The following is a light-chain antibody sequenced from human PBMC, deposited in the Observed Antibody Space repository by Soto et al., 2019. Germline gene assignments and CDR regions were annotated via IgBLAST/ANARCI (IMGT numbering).Light chain of an antibody. J-gene: IGLJ1*01. CDR1: SSDVGGYNY. CDR2: DVS. Sequence: QSVLTQPRSVSGSPGQSVTISCTGTSSDVGGYNYVSWYQQHPGKVPKLMIYDVSKRPSGVPDRFSGSKSGNTASLTISGLQAEDEADYYCCSYAGSYTHVFGSGTKLTVL. V-gene: IGLV2-11*01. CDR3: CSYAGSYTHV.